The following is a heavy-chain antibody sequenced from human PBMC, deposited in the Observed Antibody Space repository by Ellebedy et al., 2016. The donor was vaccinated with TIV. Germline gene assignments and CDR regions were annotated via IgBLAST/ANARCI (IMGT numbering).Heavy chain of an antibody. J-gene: IGHJ6*02. V-gene: IGHV3-7*01. Sequence: GESLKISCAASGFTFSSYWMSWVRQAPGKGLEWVANIKQDGSEKYYVDSVKGRFTISRDNAKNSLYLQMNSLRAEDTALYYCARDGGWYYYGMDVWGQGTTVTVSS. CDR2: IKQDGSEK. CDR3: ARDGGWYYYGMDV. CDR1: GFTFSSYW. D-gene: IGHD3-16*01.